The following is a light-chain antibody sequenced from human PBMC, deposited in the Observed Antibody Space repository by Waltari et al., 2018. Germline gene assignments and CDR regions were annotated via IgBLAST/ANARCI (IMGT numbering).Light chain of an antibody. CDR2: RNN. Sequence: QAGLTQPPSVSQGLRQTATLTCTGNTNNVGNRGATWRQQPPGHPPKPLSYRNNNRPSGISERLSASRSGNTASLTITGLQPEDEADYYCSAWDSSLSAWVFGGGTKLTVL. CDR3: SAWDSSLSAWV. J-gene: IGLJ3*02. V-gene: IGLV10-54*01. CDR1: TNNVGNRG.